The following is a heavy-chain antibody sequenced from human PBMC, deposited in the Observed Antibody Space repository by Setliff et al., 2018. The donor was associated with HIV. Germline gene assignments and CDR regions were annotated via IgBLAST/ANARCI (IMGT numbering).Heavy chain of an antibody. CDR1: GYSLTELS. Sequence: ASVKVSCKVSGYSLTELSMHWVRQAPGKGLEWMGGFDPEDVETIYAEKFQGRVTMTEDTATETAYMELSSLRSEDTAVYYCGRQLSNALESWGQGTLVTVSS. V-gene: IGHV1-24*01. CDR2: FDPEDVET. CDR3: GRQLSNALES. J-gene: IGHJ4*02. D-gene: IGHD1-1*01.